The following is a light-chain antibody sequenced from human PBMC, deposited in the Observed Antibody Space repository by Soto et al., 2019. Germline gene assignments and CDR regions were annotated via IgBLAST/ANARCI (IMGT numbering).Light chain of an antibody. CDR3: SSSTSSPAYV. V-gene: IGLV2-14*01. CDR2: EVS. J-gene: IGLJ1*01. Sequence: QSALTQPASVSGSPGQSITISCTGTSSDVGGYNYVSWYQLHPGKAPKLMVYEVSNRPSGVSNRFSGSKSGNTASLTISGLQAEDEADYYCSSSTSSPAYVFGTGTKLTVL. CDR1: SSDVGGYNY.